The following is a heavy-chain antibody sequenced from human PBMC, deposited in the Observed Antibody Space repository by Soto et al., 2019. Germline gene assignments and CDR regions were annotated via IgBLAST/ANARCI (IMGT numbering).Heavy chain of an antibody. CDR2: IYYSGST. CDR3: ARVRRYTIFGVVTTNFDY. D-gene: IGHD3-3*01. Sequence: EALFLTCPVSGRTLRSGSYYWSWIRPPPRKGQGWIGYIYYSGSTNYNPSLKSRVTISVDTSKNQFSLKLSSVTAADTAVYYFARVRRYTIFGVVTTNFDYWGQGTLVTVSS. J-gene: IGHJ4*02. CDR1: GRTLRSGSYY. V-gene: IGHV4-61*01.